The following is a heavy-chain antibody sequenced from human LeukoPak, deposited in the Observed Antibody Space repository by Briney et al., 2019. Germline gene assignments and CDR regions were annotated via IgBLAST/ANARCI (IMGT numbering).Heavy chain of an antibody. J-gene: IGHJ4*02. V-gene: IGHV3-11*01. CDR3: TRQRRGTYYAFDS. Sequence: PGGSLRLSWDASGFSISDYYMSWIRQSPGKGLEWISYITSGGASTNYADSVKGRFTISRDKAKNSVALQLNSLRAEDTAVYYCTRQRRGTYYAFDSWGQGTLVTVSS. CDR2: ITSGGAST. CDR1: GFSISDYY. D-gene: IGHD3-16*01.